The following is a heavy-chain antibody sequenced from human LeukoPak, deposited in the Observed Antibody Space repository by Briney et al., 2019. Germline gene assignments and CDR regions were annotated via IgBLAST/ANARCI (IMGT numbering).Heavy chain of an antibody. D-gene: IGHD3-10*01. CDR1: GFTFSSYAM. CDR2: IYHSGST. J-gene: IGHJ4*02. Sequence: GSLRLSCAASGFTFSSYAMSWVRQPPGKGLEWIGEIYHSGSTNYNPSLKSRVTISVDKSKNQFSLKLSSVTAADTAVYYCASGDRGELVDYWGQGTLVTVSS. V-gene: IGHV4-4*02. CDR3: ASGDRGELVDY.